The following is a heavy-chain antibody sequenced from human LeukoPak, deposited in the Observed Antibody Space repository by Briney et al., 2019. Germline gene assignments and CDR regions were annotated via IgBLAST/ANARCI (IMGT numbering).Heavy chain of an antibody. Sequence: ASVKVSCKASGYTFTSYYMHWVRQAPGQGLEWMGIINPSGGSTSYAQKFQGRVTMTRDTSTSTVYMGLSSLRSEDTAVYYCARVVGGPPTGYYFDYWGQGTLVTVSS. J-gene: IGHJ4*02. D-gene: IGHD2-15*01. CDR3: ARVVGGPPTGYYFDY. CDR2: INPSGGST. V-gene: IGHV1-46*01. CDR1: GYTFTSYY.